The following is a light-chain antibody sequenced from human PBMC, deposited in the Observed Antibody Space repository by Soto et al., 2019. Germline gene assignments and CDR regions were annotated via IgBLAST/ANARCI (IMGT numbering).Light chain of an antibody. CDR2: ELS. CDR1: SSDVGSYNR. Sequence: QSVLTQPPSVSGSPGQSVTISCTGTSSDVGSYNRVSWYQQPPGTAPKLMIYELSNRPSGVPDRFSGSKSGNTASLTISGLQAEDEADYYCSSYTSSSTSLYVFGTGTKVTVL. CDR3: SSYTSSSTSLYV. J-gene: IGLJ1*01. V-gene: IGLV2-18*02.